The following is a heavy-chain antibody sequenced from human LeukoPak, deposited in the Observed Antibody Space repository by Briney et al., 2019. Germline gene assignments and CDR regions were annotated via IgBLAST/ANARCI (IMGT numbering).Heavy chain of an antibody. CDR1: GFTFSSYA. CDR2: IPYDGSNK. Sequence: GGSLRLSCAASGFTFSSYAMHWVRQAPGKGLEWVAAIPYDGSNKYYADSVKGRFTISRDNSKNTLYLQMNSLRAEDTAVYYCARLNPPRLLAGLSTDYWGQGTLVTVSS. J-gene: IGHJ4*02. CDR3: ARLNPPRLLAGLSTDY. V-gene: IGHV3-30-3*01. D-gene: IGHD3-3*01.